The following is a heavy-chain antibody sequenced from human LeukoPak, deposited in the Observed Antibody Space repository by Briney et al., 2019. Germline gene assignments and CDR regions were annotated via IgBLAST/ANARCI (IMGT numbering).Heavy chain of an antibody. Sequence: ASVKVSCKASGYTFTGYYMHWVRQAPGQGLEWMGWMNPNSGNTGYAQKFQGRVTMTRNTSISTAYMELSSLRSEDTAVYYCARGRSSSWPYYAFDIWGQGTMVTVSS. CDR3: ARGRSSSWPYYAFDI. CDR1: GYTFTGYY. J-gene: IGHJ3*02. D-gene: IGHD6-13*01. V-gene: IGHV1-8*02. CDR2: MNPNSGNT.